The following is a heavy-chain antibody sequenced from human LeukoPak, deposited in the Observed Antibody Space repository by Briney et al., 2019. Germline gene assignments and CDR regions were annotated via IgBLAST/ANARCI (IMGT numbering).Heavy chain of an antibody. CDR2: ISSSSSYI. Sequence: GGSLRLSCAASGFTFSSYSMNWVRQAPGKGLEWVSSISSSSSYIYYADSVKGRFTISRDNAKNSLYLQMNSLRAEDTAVYYCARVKYYDSSGYNTLDYWGQGTLVTVSS. D-gene: IGHD3-22*01. V-gene: IGHV3-21*01. CDR3: ARVKYYDSSGYNTLDY. J-gene: IGHJ4*02. CDR1: GFTFSSYS.